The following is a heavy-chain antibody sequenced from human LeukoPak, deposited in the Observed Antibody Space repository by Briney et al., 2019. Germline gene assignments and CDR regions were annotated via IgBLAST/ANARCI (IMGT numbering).Heavy chain of an antibody. Sequence: ASVKVSCKASGYTFTSYDINWVRQATGQGLEWMGCMNPNSGNTGYAQKFQGRVTITRNTSISTAYMELRSLRSDDTAVYYCARARGVTMVRGVIGHYFDYWGQGTLVTVSS. J-gene: IGHJ4*02. CDR2: MNPNSGNT. V-gene: IGHV1-8*03. CDR3: ARARGVTMVRGVIGHYFDY. CDR1: GYTFTSYD. D-gene: IGHD3-10*01.